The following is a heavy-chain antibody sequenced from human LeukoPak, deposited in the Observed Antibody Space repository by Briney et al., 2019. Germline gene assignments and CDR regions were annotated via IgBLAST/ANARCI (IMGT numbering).Heavy chain of an antibody. D-gene: IGHD3-22*01. CDR3: ARDGDYYDSRGDAFDI. CDR2: ISTSSSTI. V-gene: IGHV3-48*02. Sequence: AGGSLRLSCAASGFTFSSYSMNWVRQAPGKGLEWVSYISTSSSTIYYADSVKGRFTISRDNAKNSLYLQMNSLRDEDTAVYYCARDGDYYDSRGDAFDIWGQGAMVTVAS. CDR1: GFTFSSYS. J-gene: IGHJ3*02.